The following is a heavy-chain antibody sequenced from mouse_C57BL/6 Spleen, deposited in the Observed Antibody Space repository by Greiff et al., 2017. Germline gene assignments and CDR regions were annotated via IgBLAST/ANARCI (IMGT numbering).Heavy chain of an antibody. CDR1: GYTFTSYG. CDR2: IYPRSGNT. CDR3: ARWRENGNYGWYFDV. Sequence: QVQLQQSGAELARPGASVKLSCKASGYTFTSYGLSWVKQRTGQGREWIGEIYPRSGNTYYNEKFKDKATLTADKYSSTAYMELRSLTSADSAVYFCARWRENGNYGWYFDVWGTGATVTVSS. J-gene: IGHJ1*03. D-gene: IGHD2-1*01. V-gene: IGHV1-81*01.